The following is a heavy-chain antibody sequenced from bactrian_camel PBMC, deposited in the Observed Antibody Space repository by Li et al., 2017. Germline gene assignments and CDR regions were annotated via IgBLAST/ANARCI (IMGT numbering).Heavy chain of an antibody. CDR3: AAGALVGGSCPDRPADFGY. V-gene: IGHV3S53*01. CDR1: GLIYEPTS. Sequence: QLVESGGGSVQAGGSLKLSCLASGLIYEPTSMGWFRQAPGKEREGVAGIGGNGVPSYADSVKGRFTISQDNAKNTVFLQMSSLKPEDTAMYYCAAGALVGGSCPDRPADFGYWGQGTQVTVS. J-gene: IGHJ6*01. D-gene: IGHD6*01. CDR2: IGGNGVP.